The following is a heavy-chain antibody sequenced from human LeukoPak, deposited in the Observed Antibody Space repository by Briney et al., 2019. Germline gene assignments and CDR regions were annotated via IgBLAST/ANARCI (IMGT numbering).Heavy chain of an antibody. V-gene: IGHV1-2*02. CDR3: ARDPGGGIVVVPAALGFDY. J-gene: IGHJ4*02. D-gene: IGHD2-2*01. Sequence: ASVKVSCKASGYTFTGYHMHWVRQAPGQGLEWMGWINPNSGGTNYAQKFQGRVTMTRDTSISTAYMELSRLRSDDTAVYYCARDPGGGIVVVPAALGFDYWGQGTLVTVSS. CDR2: INPNSGGT. CDR1: GYTFTGYH.